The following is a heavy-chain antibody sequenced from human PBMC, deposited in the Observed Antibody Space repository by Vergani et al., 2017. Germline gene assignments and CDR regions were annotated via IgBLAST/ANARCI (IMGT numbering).Heavy chain of an antibody. D-gene: IGHD2-21*02. CDR1: GYTCTGYY. Sequence: QVQLVQSGAEVKKPGASVKVSCKTSGYTCTGYYMHWVRQAPGQGLEWMGWINPRSGGTNYAQKFQGRVTMTRDTSISTDYMELSGLRSDDTAVYYCARDGCSGDCFWGSIDYWGQGTLVTVSS. V-gene: IGHV1-2*02. CDR3: ARDGCSGDCFWGSIDY. CDR2: INPRSGGT. J-gene: IGHJ4*02.